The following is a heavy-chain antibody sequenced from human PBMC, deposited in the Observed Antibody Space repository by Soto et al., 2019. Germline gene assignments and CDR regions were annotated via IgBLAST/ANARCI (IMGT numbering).Heavy chain of an antibody. CDR1: GYTFTSYG. D-gene: IGHD4-17*01. J-gene: IGHJ4*02. Sequence: QVQLVQSGAEVKKPGASVKVSCKASGYTFTSYGISWVRQAPGQGLEWMGWISAYNGNTNYAQKLQGRVTMTTDTSTSTAYMELRSLRSDDTAVYHCARDVPTTVTTNPFDYWGQGTLVTVSS. CDR2: ISAYNGNT. V-gene: IGHV1-18*01. CDR3: ARDVPTTVTTNPFDY.